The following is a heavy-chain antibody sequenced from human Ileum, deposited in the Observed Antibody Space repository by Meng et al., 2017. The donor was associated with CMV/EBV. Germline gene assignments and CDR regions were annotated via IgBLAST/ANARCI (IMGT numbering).Heavy chain of an antibody. CDR1: GFTFSDYY. D-gene: IGHD2-15*01. Sequence: GESLKISCAASGFTFSDYYMSWIRQAPGKGLEWVSYISSSGSTIYYADSVKGRFTISRDNAENSLYLQMNSLRAEDTAVYYCARGAVVVVAAMDYYYYGMDVWGQGTTVTVSS. V-gene: IGHV3-11*01. J-gene: IGHJ6*02. CDR2: ISSSGSTI. CDR3: ARGAVVVVAAMDYYYYGMDV.